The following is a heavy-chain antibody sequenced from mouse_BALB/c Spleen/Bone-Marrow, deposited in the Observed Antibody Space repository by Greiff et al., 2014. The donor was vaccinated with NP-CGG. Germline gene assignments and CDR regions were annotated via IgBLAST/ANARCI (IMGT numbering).Heavy chain of an antibody. V-gene: IGHV1S41*01. CDR1: GYTFTNYW. CDR2: IAPGSGST. CDR3: ARGIYYGNYVYTMAH. Sequence: DLVKPGASVKLSCKASGYTFTNYWINWIKQRPGQGLEWIGRIAPGSGSTYYNEMFKGKATLTVDTSSSTAYIQLSSLSSEDSAVYFCARGIYYGNYVYTMAHWGPGTSGTVSS. D-gene: IGHD2-1*01. J-gene: IGHJ4*01.